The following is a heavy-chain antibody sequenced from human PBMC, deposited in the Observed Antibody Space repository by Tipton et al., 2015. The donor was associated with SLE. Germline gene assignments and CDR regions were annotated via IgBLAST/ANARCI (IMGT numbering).Heavy chain of an antibody. CDR2: NYYSGST. CDR3: ASSPGIAAAGTFDY. D-gene: IGHD6-13*01. J-gene: IGHJ4*02. CDR1: GGSISSGGYY. V-gene: IGHV4-39*01. Sequence: TLSLTCTVSGGSISSGGYYWSWIRPHPGKGLEWIGSNYYSGSTYYNPSLKSRVTISVDTSKNQFSLKLSSVTAADTAVYYCASSPGIAAAGTFDYWGQGTLVTVSS.